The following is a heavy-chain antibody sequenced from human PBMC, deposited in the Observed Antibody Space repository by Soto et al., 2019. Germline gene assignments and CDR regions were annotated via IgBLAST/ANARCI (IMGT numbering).Heavy chain of an antibody. D-gene: IGHD6-19*01. CDR1: GYTFPSYV. V-gene: IGHV1-18*04. CDR2: ISAYNGNT. CDR3: ARARYSSGPFDY. J-gene: IGHJ4*02. Sequence: ASVKVSCKASGYTFPSYVISWVRQAPGQGLEWLGWISAYNGNTNYAQKLQGRVTMTPDTSTSTAYMELRRLRSDDTAVYYCARARYSSGPFDYWGQGTLVTVSS.